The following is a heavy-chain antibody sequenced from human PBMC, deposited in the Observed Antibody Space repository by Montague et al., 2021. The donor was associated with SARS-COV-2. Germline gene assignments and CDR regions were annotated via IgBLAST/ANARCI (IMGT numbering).Heavy chain of an antibody. D-gene: IGHD6-19*01. V-gene: IGHV4-59*11. CDR1: GGSISGHY. J-gene: IGHJ6*02. CDR2: IYYLGTT. Sequence: SETLSLTCIVSGGSISGHYWSWVRQTPEKGLEWIGYIYYLGTTNXXPSLKTRVTFSVDTSKNQLSLMLTSVTAADTGVYYCARNGGAAVPGLLLGMDIWGQGTTVTVPS. CDR3: ARNGGAAVPGLLLGMDI.